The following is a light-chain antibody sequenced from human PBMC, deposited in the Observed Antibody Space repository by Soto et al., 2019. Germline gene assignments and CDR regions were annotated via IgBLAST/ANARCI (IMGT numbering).Light chain of an antibody. V-gene: IGLV2-23*02. CDR2: EDA. Sequence: QSALTQPASVSGSPGQSITISCTGTSSDVGRYKLVSWYQQHPGTVPKLLIYEDANRPSGVSNRFSGSKSGNTASLTISGLQVEDEADYYCCAYAGPNTFSLLFGGGTKLTVL. J-gene: IGLJ2*01. CDR1: SSDVGRYKL. CDR3: CAYAGPNTFSLL.